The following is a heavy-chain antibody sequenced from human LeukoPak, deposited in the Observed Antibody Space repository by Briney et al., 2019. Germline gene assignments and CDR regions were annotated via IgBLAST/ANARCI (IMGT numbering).Heavy chain of an antibody. D-gene: IGHD2-21*02. CDR1: GYSFTDYY. J-gene: IGHJ4*02. Sequence: AASVKVSCKASGYSFTDYYIHWVRQAPGQGLEWMGIINPSGGPTSNAQKFQGRVTMTRDTATTTAYMELSSLRSEDTAVYYCAKAVVTASSYYFDYWGQGPRSPSPQ. V-gene: IGHV1-46*01. CDR2: INPSGGPT. CDR3: AKAVVTASSYYFDY.